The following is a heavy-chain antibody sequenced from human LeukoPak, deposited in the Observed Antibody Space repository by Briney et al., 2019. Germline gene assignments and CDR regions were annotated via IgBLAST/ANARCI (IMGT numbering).Heavy chain of an antibody. CDR2: IYYSGST. V-gene: IGHV4-39*07. J-gene: IGHJ4*02. CDR1: GGSINSRSYY. CDR3: ARGFSSSWYVYFDF. D-gene: IGHD6-13*01. Sequence: PSETLSLTCTVSGGSINSRSYYWGWIRQPPGKGLEGIGRIYYSGSTYYNPSLKRRVTISVDTSKNQFSLKLSSVTAADTAVYYCARGFSSSWYVYFDFWGQGTLVTVSS.